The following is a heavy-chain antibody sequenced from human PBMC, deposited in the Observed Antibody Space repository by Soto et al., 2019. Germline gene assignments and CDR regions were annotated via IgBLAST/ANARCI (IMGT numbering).Heavy chain of an antibody. CDR3: ARDGGYYDSSGWFDP. CDR2: INAGNGNT. V-gene: IGHV1-3*01. CDR1: GYTFTSYA. Sequence: QVQLVQSGAEVKKPGASVKVSCKASGYTFTSYAMHWVRQAPGQRLEWMGWINAGNGNTKYSQKFQGRVTITRDTSASTAYMELSSLRSEDTAVYYCARDGGYYDSSGWFDPWGQGTLVTVSS. J-gene: IGHJ5*02. D-gene: IGHD3-22*01.